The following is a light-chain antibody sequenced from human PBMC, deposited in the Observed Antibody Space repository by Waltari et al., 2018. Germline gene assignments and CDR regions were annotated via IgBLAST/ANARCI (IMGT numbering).Light chain of an antibody. V-gene: IGKV1-39*01. CDR1: QSISNY. Sequence: DIQMTQSPSSLPASVGDRVTITCRASQSISNYLNWYQQKPGKAPNLLIYAASTLQSGVPSRFSGSGSGTDFTLTISSLQPEDFVTYYCQQSYSSPRTFGQGTKVEVK. CDR3: QQSYSSPRT. CDR2: AAS. J-gene: IGKJ1*01.